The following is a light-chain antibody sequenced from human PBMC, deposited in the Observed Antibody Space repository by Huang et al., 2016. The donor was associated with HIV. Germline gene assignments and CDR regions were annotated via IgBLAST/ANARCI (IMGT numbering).Light chain of an antibody. CDR1: QSVLSSSNNKNY. J-gene: IGKJ1*01. CDR2: WAS. Sequence: DIVMTQSPDSLAVSLGERATINCKSSQSVLSSSNNKNYLAWYQQKPGQPPKLFIYWASTRESGVPDRFSGSGSGTEFTLTISSLQAEDVAVYYCQQYYSIPPWTFGQGTKVEIK. V-gene: IGKV4-1*01. CDR3: QQYYSIPPWT.